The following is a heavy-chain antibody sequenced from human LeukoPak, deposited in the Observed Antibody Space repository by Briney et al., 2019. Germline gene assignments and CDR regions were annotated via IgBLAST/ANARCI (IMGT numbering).Heavy chain of an antibody. CDR1: GCSFRGQH. CDR2: INHSGST. J-gene: IGHJ4*02. CDR3: ARGQGIAAAGTLDY. V-gene: IGHV4-34*01. Sequence: SETLSLTCGVYGCSFRGQHWTWIPQSRGKVLERIGEINHSGSTNYNPSLKSRVTISVDTSKSPFSLKLSSVTAADTAVYYCARGQGIAAAGTLDYWGQGTLVTVSS. D-gene: IGHD6-13*01.